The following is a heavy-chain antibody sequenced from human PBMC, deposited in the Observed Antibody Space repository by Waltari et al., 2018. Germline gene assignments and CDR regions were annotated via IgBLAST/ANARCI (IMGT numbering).Heavy chain of an antibody. CDR3: AIDGVVVPASMQDWFDP. CDR2: ISAYTGNT. Sequence: QVQLVQSGAEVKKPGASVKVSCKASGYTFTSYGISWVRQAPGQGLEWMGWISAYTGNTNYAPKLQGRATMTTDTSTSTAYMELRRLRSDDTAVYYCAIDGVVVPASMQDWFDPWGQGTLVTVSS. V-gene: IGHV1-18*01. J-gene: IGHJ5*02. D-gene: IGHD2-2*01. CDR1: GYTFTSYG.